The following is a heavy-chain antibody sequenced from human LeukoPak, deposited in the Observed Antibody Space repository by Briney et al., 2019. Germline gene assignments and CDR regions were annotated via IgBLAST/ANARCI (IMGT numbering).Heavy chain of an antibody. Sequence: PGGSLRLSCAASGFPFSGYSLHWVRQAPGKGLEWVSSISSSAAYIAYADSVKGRFTISRDNAKDSLYLQMNNLRAEDTAVYYCARDGIVGATVGLELDYWGQGTLVTVSS. CDR1: GFPFSGYS. CDR2: ISSSAAYI. V-gene: IGHV3-21*01. J-gene: IGHJ4*02. D-gene: IGHD1-26*01. CDR3: ARDGIVGATVGLELDY.